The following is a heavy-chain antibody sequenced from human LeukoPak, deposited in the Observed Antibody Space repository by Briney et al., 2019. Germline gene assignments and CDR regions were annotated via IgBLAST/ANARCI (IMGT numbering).Heavy chain of an antibody. V-gene: IGHV1-69*13. J-gene: IGHJ5*02. CDR1: GGTFSSYA. CDR2: IIPIFGTA. Sequence: SVKVSCKASGGTFSSYAISWVRQAPGQGLEWMGGIIPIFGTANYAQKFQGRVTITADESTSTAYMELSSLRSEDTAVYYCARGYCSSTSCYDKKYNWFDPWGQGTLVTVSS. CDR3: ARGYCSSTSCYDKKYNWFDP. D-gene: IGHD2-2*01.